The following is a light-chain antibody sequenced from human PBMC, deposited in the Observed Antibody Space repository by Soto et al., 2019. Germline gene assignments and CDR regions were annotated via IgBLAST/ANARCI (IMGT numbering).Light chain of an antibody. CDR2: DDN. CDR3: GSWDSSLSAYV. CDR1: SSNIGGNS. Sequence: QSVLTQPPSVSAAPGQKVTISCSGSSSNIGGNSVSWYQQLPGTAPKLLIYDDNKRPSGIPDRFSGSKSGTSATLGITGFQTGDDADYYCGSWDSSLSAYVVGTGTKVTVL. V-gene: IGLV1-51*01. J-gene: IGLJ1*01.